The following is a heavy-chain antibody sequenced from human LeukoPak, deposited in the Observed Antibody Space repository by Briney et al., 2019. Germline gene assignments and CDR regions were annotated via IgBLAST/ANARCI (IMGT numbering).Heavy chain of an antibody. CDR3: ARDGIAAAGSDY. D-gene: IGHD6-13*01. V-gene: IGHV4-39*07. CDR1: GGSISSSSYY. J-gene: IGHJ4*02. Sequence: KPSETLSLTCTVSGGSISSSSYYWGWIRQPPGKGLEWIGSIYYSGSTYYNPSLKSRVTISVDTSKNQFSLKLSSVTAADTAVYYCARDGIAAAGSDYWGQGTLVTVSS. CDR2: IYYSGST.